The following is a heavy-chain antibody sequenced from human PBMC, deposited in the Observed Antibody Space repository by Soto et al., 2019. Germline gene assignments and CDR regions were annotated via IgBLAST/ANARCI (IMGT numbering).Heavy chain of an antibody. CDR1: GFTFSSYG. D-gene: IGHD5-12*01. Sequence: GGSLRLSCAASGFTFSSYGMHWVRQAPGKGLEWVAVISYDGSNKYYADSVKGRFTISRDNSKNTLYLQMNSLRAEDTAVYYCAKDRGDGYNYYFDYWGQGTLVTVSS. V-gene: IGHV3-30*18. CDR2: ISYDGSNK. J-gene: IGHJ4*02. CDR3: AKDRGDGYNYYFDY.